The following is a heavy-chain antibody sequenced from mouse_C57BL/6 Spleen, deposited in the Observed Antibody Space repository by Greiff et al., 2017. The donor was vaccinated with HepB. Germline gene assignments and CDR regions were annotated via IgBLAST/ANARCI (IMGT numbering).Heavy chain of an antibody. Sequence: EVKLMESGPGLVKPSQSLSLTCSVTGYSITRGYYWNWIRQFPGNKLEWMGYISYDGSNNYNPSLKNRISITRDTSKNQFFLKLNSVTTEDTATYYCARGGTVVDYYAMDYWGQGTSVTVSA. J-gene: IGHJ4*01. CDR1: GYSITRGYY. V-gene: IGHV3-6*01. D-gene: IGHD1-1*01. CDR2: ISYDGSN. CDR3: ARGGTVVDYYAMDY.